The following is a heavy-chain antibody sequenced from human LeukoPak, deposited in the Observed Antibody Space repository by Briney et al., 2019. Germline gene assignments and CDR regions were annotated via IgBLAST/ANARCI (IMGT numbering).Heavy chain of an antibody. J-gene: IGHJ4*02. CDR1: GGSISSGSYY. Sequence: SETLSLTCTVSGGSISSGSYYWRWVRQPAGKGVEWIGRIYSSGSTNYNPALKSRVTISVDPSKNQSSLKLSSVTASDTAVYYCARDPGDYDSSGLLDYWGQGALVTVSS. D-gene: IGHD3-22*01. CDR2: IYSSGST. V-gene: IGHV4-61*02. CDR3: ARDPGDYDSSGLLDY.